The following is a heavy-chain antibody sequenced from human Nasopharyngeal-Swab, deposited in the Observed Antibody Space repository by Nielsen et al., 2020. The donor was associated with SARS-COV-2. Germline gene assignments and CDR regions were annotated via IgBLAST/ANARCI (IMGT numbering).Heavy chain of an antibody. V-gene: IGHV3-9*01. CDR3: AKDFNVDTAMVTYYYGMDV. D-gene: IGHD5-18*01. J-gene: IGHJ6*02. CDR2: ISWNSGTT. Sequence: SLKISCAASGFTFDDYAMHWVRQAPGKGLEWVSGISWNSGTTGYADSVKGRFTISRDNAKSSLYLQMNSLRAEDTALYYCAKDFNVDTAMVTYYYGMDVWDQGTTVTVSS. CDR1: GFTFDDYA.